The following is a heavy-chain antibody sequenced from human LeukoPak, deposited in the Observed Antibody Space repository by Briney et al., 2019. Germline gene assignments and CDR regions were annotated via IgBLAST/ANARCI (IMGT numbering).Heavy chain of an antibody. V-gene: IGHV3-30-3*01. D-gene: IGHD4-17*01. J-gene: IGHJ4*02. CDR3: AREAYDDYAFYFDY. Sequence: GGSLRLSCAASGFTFSSYAMHWVRQAPGKGLGWVAVISYDGSNKYYADSVKGRFTISRDNSKNTLYLQMNSLRAEDTAVYYCAREAYDDYAFYFDYWGQGTLVTVSS. CDR1: GFTFSSYA. CDR2: ISYDGSNK.